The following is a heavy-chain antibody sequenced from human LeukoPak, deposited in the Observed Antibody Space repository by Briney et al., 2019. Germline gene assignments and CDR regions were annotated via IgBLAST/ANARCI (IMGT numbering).Heavy chain of an antibody. CDR2: INPSGGST. CDR1: GYTFTSYY. V-gene: IGHV1-46*01. CDR3: ARATSGEYYDFWSGSSPDAFDI. J-gene: IGHJ3*02. D-gene: IGHD3-3*01. Sequence: ASVKVSCKASGYTFTSYYKHWVRQAPGQGLEWMGIINPSGGSTSYAQKFQGRVTMTRDTSTSTVYMELSSLRSEDTAVYYCARATSGEYYDFWSGSSPDAFDIWGQGTMVTVSS.